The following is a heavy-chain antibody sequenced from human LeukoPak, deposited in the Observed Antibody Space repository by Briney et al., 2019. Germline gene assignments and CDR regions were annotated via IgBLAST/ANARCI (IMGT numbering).Heavy chain of an antibody. J-gene: IGHJ4*02. V-gene: IGHV1-2*02. D-gene: IGHD3-10*01. Sequence: ASVKVSCKASGYTFTGYYMHWVRQAPGQGLEWMGWINPNSGGTNYAQKFQGRVTMTRDTSISTAYMELSRLRSDDTAVYYCARAQRMVRGVISPPAYWGQGTLVTVSS. CDR3: ARAQRMVRGVISPPAY. CDR1: GYTFTGYY. CDR2: INPNSGGT.